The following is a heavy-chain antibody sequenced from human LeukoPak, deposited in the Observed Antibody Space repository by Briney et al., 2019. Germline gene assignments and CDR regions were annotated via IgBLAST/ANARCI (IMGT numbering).Heavy chain of an antibody. CDR1: GFTFSSYG. CDR2: IRYDGSNK. CDR3: AKDRPPSGSYLDY. Sequence: PAGSLRLSCAASGFTFSSYGMHWVRQAPGKGLEWVAFIRYDGSNKYYADSVKGRFTISRDNSKNTLYLQMNSLRAEDTAVYYCAKDRPPSGSYLDYWGQGTLVTVSS. D-gene: IGHD1-26*01. V-gene: IGHV3-30*02. J-gene: IGHJ4*02.